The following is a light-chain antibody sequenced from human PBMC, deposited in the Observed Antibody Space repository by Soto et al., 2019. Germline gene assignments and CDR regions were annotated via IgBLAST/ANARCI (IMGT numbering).Light chain of an antibody. CDR1: QSVNSNY. V-gene: IGKV3-20*01. CDR3: QQYDSPPRT. CDR2: GAS. Sequence: EIVLTQSPGTLSLSPGERATLSCRASQSVNSNYLAWYQQKPGQGPRVLMYGASSRATGIPDRFSGSGSGKDFTLTIGRLEPEDFAVYYCQQYDSPPRTFGQGTKVEIK. J-gene: IGKJ1*01.